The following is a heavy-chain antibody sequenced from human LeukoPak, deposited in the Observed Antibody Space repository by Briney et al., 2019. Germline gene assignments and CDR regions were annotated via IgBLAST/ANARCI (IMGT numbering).Heavy chain of an antibody. J-gene: IGHJ3*02. CDR2: ISYDGSNK. V-gene: IGHV3-30*18. D-gene: IGHD1-26*01. CDR3: AKEWGAGSDAFDI. CDR1: GFTFSSYG. Sequence: GGSLRLSCSASGFTFSSYGMQWVRQAPGKVLEWVAVISYDGSNKYYADSVKGRVTISRDNSKNTLYLQMNSLRAEDTAVYYCAKEWGAGSDAFDIWGQGTMVTVSS.